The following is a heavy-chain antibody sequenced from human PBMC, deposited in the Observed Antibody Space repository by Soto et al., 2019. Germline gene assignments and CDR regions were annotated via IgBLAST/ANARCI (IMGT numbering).Heavy chain of an antibody. CDR3: AKDTSGWYERIDAFDI. V-gene: IGHV3-9*01. Sequence: EVQLVESGGGLVQPGRSLRLSCAASGFTFDDYAMHWVRQAPGKGLEGVSGISWNSGSIGYADSVKGRFTISRDNAKNSLYLQMNSLRAEDTALYYCAKDTSGWYERIDAFDIWGQGTMVTVSS. D-gene: IGHD6-19*01. CDR2: ISWNSGSI. J-gene: IGHJ3*02. CDR1: GFTFDDYA.